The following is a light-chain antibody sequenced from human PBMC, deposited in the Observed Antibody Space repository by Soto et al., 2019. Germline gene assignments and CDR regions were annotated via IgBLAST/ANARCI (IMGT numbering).Light chain of an antibody. CDR1: TGAVTTGNY. CDR2: TTD. CDR3: LHYFCGAQLV. V-gene: IGLV7-43*01. Sequence: QAVVTQEPSLTVSPGGRVTLTRASSTGAVTTGNYASWFQQKPGQAPRTLIYTTDNRHSWTPARFSGSLLGVKAALTLSGVQPDDEADYYCLHYFCGAQLVFGGGTKLTVL. J-gene: IGLJ3*02.